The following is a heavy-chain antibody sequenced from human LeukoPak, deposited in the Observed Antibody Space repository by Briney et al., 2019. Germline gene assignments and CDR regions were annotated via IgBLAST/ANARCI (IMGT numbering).Heavy chain of an antibody. CDR2: INHSGST. CDR3: ARSLFSSGWYTDDAFDI. Sequence: SETLSLTCAVYGGSFSGYYWSWIRQPPGKGLEWIGEINHSGSTNYNPSLKSRVTMSVDTSKNQFSLKLSSVTAADTAVYYCARSLFSSGWYTDDAFDIWGQGTMVTVSS. D-gene: IGHD6-19*01. V-gene: IGHV4-34*01. J-gene: IGHJ3*02. CDR1: GGSFSGYY.